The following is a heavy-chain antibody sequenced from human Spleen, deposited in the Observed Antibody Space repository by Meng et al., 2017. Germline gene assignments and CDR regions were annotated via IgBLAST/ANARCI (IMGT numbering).Heavy chain of an antibody. J-gene: IGHJ4*02. CDR2: ISSSGSTI. CDR3: ARVFARPGDY. CDR1: GFTFSSYE. Sequence: GGSLRLSCAASGFTFSSYEMNWVRQAPGKGLEWVSYISSSGSTIYYADSVKGRFTISRDNAKNSLYLQMNSLRAEDTAVYYCARVFARPGDYWGQGTLVTVSS. D-gene: IGHD7-27*01. V-gene: IGHV3-48*03.